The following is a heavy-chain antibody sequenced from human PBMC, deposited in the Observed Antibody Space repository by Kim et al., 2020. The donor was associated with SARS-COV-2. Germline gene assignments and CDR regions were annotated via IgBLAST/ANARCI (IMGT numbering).Heavy chain of an antibody. J-gene: IGHJ4*02. CDR3: AKDPRGAVATFDY. CDR2: ISYDGSNK. Sequence: GGSLRLSCAASGFTFSSYGMHWVRQAPGKGLEWVAVISYDGSNKYYADSVKGRFTISRDNSKNTLYLQMNSLRAEDTAVYYCAKDPRGAVATFDYWGQGT. V-gene: IGHV3-30*18. D-gene: IGHD6-19*01. CDR1: GFTFSSYG.